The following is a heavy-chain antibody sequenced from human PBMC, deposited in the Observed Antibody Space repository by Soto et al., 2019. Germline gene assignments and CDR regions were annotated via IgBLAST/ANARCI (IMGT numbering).Heavy chain of an antibody. J-gene: IGHJ4*02. Sequence: QVQLVETGGGVVQPGKSLRLSCEASGFAFSSYGMHLVRQAPGTGLEWVAVLWYDGSNEHYADSVKGRFTISRDNSKNTLYLQMNSLRPVDTAVFYCARDRPEAGIFLEYRGQGTLVTVSS. CDR3: ARDRPEAGIFLEY. CDR1: GFAFSSYG. CDR2: LWYDGSNE. D-gene: IGHD6-13*01. V-gene: IGHV3-33*01.